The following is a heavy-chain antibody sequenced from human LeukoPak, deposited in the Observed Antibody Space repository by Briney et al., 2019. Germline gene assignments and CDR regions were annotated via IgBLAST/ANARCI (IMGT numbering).Heavy chain of an antibody. CDR1: GFPFSSYW. V-gene: IGHV3-7*03. D-gene: IGHD1-1*01. J-gene: IGHJ3*02. CDR2: IKQDGSKK. Sequence: GGSLRLSCVASGFPFSSYWMTWVRQAPGKGLEWVANIKQDGSKKSYVDSVKGRFTISRDNSKNTRYLQMNSLRAEDTAVYYCARGPLPTTRAFDIWGQGTLVTVSS. CDR3: ARGPLPTTRAFDI.